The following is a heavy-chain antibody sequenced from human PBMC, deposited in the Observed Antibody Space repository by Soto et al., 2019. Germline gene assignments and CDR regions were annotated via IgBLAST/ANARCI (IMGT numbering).Heavy chain of an antibody. D-gene: IGHD6-6*01. Sequence: QITLKESGPTLVKPTQTLTLTCSFSGLSLSTSEVGVGWIRQPPGKALEWLALIYWDDDKHFSPSLKSRLTITKDTSKNQVVLTMTNMDPVDTGTYYCAHSQYSRSSGGFNFDYWGQGTLVTVSS. CDR2: IYWDDDK. CDR3: AHSQYSRSSGGFNFDY. CDR1: GLSLSTSEVG. J-gene: IGHJ4*02. V-gene: IGHV2-5*02.